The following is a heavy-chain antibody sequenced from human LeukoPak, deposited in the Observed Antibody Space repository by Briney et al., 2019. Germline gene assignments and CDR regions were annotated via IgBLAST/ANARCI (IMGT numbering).Heavy chain of an antibody. CDR3: ARELGSSWYFDY. CDR2: VYMSGST. CDR1: GGSISSRRYY. D-gene: IGHD6-13*01. J-gene: IGHJ4*02. Sequence: SETLSLTCTVSGGSISSRRYYWSWIRQPAGKGLEWIGRVYMSGSTNYNPSLKSRVTISVDTSKNQFSLKLSSLTDADTAVYYCARELGSSWYFDYWGQGTLVTVSS. V-gene: IGHV4-61*02.